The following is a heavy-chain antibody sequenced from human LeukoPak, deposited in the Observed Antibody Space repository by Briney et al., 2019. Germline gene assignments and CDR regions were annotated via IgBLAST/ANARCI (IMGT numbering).Heavy chain of an antibody. Sequence: SETLSLTCTVSGGSISSSSYYWGWIRQPPGKGLEWIGSIYSSGSTYYNPSLKSRVTISVDTSKNQFSLKLSSVTAADTAVYYCASWEMVYFDYWGQGTLVTVSS. V-gene: IGHV4-39*01. D-gene: IGHD5-24*01. CDR2: IYSSGST. CDR1: GGSISSSSYY. CDR3: ASWEMVYFDY. J-gene: IGHJ4*02.